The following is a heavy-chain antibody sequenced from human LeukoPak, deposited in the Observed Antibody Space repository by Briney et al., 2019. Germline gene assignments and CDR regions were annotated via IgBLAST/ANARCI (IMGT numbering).Heavy chain of an antibody. D-gene: IGHD3-3*01. V-gene: IGHV3-21*01. CDR3: ARDASNIDFAPYFYYMDV. CDR1: GFTLSLYS. Sequence: PGGSLRLSCTASGFTLSLYSMHWVRQAPGKGLELVSSIGRSSQYIYYGDSVRGRFTISRDNAKNSLYLDMNSPRAEDTAVYYCARDASNIDFAPYFYYMDVWGKGTTVTVSS. J-gene: IGHJ6*03. CDR2: IGRSSQYI.